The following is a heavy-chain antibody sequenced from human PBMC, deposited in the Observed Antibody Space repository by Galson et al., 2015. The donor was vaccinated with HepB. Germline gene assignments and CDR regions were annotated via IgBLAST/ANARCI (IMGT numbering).Heavy chain of an antibody. CDR1: GFTFSSYA. CDR3: ARVNMRYCSGGSCPTFDY. Sequence: SLRLSCAASGFTFSSYAMHWVRQAPGKGLEWVAVISYDGSNKYYADSVKGRFTISRDNSKNTLYLQMNSLRAEDTAVYYCARVNMRYCSGGSCPTFDYWGQGTLVTVSS. D-gene: IGHD2-15*01. V-gene: IGHV3-30*04. CDR2: ISYDGSNK. J-gene: IGHJ4*02.